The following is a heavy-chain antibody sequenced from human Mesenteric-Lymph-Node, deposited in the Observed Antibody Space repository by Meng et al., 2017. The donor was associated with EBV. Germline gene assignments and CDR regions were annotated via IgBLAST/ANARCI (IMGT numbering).Heavy chain of an antibody. J-gene: IGHJ4*02. Sequence: QLQLQESGPGLVKPSETLSLTCTVSGGSIRSKINHWVWIRQPPGKGLEWIGSIYYSGSTYYNPSLKSRVSMSVDTSRNQFSLNLNSVTAADTAIYYCARVKGEFDPFYFDYWGQGTLVTVST. CDR3: ARVKGEFDPFYFDY. D-gene: IGHD3-10*01. CDR1: GGSIRSKINH. CDR2: IYYSGST. V-gene: IGHV4-39*01.